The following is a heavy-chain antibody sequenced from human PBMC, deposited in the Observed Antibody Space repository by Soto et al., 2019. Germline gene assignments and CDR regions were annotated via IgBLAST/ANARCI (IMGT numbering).Heavy chain of an antibody. CDR2: ISSDGSST. CDR1: GFTFSSCW. D-gene: IGHD6-19*01. V-gene: IGHV3-74*01. J-gene: IGHJ4*02. CDR3: ASLYSSAWARDY. Sequence: VGSLRLSCEASGFTFSSCWMHWVRQAPGKGLVWVSRISSDGSSTNYADSVKGRFTISRDNAKNMLYLQMKNLRAEDTAVYYCASLYSSAWARDYWGQGTLVTVSS.